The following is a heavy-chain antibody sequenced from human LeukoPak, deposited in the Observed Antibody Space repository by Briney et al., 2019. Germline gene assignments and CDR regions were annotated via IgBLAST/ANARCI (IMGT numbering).Heavy chain of an antibody. CDR2: IYYSGST. CDR1: GGSIGSGSYY. V-gene: IGHV4-39*01. Sequence: SETLSLTCTVSGGSIGSGSYYWGWIRQPPGKGLEWIGSIYYSGSTYYNPSLKSRVTISVDTSKNQFSLKLSSVTAADTAVYYCARFPHYDFWSGYYTGGDYWGQGTLVTVSS. D-gene: IGHD3-3*01. CDR3: ARFPHYDFWSGYYTGGDY. J-gene: IGHJ4*02.